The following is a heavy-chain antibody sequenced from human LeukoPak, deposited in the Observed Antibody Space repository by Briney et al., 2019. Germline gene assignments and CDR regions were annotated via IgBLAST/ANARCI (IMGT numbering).Heavy chain of an antibody. V-gene: IGHV4-30-4*08. D-gene: IGHD2-2*02. J-gene: IGHJ4*02. CDR1: GGSISSGDYY. CDR2: IYYSGST. CDR3: AREGTYCSSTSCYTYFDY. Sequence: SQILSLTCTVSGGSISSGDYYWSWLRQPPGKGLEWIGYIYYSGSTYYNPSLKSRVTISVDTSKNQFSLKLSSVTAADTAVYYCAREGTYCSSTSCYTYFDYWGQGTLVTVSS.